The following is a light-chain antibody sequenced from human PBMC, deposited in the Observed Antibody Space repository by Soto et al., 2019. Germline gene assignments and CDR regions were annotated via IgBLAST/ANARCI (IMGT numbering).Light chain of an antibody. Sequence: VMTQSPATLSVSPGERATLSCRASETVISSYLAWYQQKPGQTPRLLIYGASSRATGIPDRFSGSGSGTDFTLTISRLEPEDFAVYYCQQYRTFGQGTKVDIK. J-gene: IGKJ1*01. V-gene: IGKV3-20*01. CDR1: ETVISSY. CDR2: GAS. CDR3: QQYRT.